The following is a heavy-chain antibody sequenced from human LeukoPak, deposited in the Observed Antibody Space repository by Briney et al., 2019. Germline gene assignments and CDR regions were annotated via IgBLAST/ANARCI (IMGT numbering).Heavy chain of an antibody. V-gene: IGHV1-69*05. CDR1: GGTFSSYA. CDR3: ARTLYSGSYYPDY. CDR2: IIPIFGTA. Sequence: SVKVSCKASGGTFSSYAISWVRQAPGQGLEWMGRIIPIFGTAHYAQKFQGRVTITTDESTSTAYMELSSLRSEDTAVYYCARTLYSGSYYPDYWGQGTLVTVSS. D-gene: IGHD1-26*01. J-gene: IGHJ4*02.